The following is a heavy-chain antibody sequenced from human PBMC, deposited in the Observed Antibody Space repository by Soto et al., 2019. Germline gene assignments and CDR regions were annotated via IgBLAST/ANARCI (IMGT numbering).Heavy chain of an antibody. Sequence: EVQLVESGGGLVKPGGSIRLSCAASGFTFNNAWMSWVRQAPGKGLEWVGRIKSKTDDGTTDYAAPVKGRFTISRDDSKNTLYLQMNSLKTEDTAVYYCTTRPWNGGTNGVDYWGQGTLVTVSS. J-gene: IGHJ4*02. CDR1: GFTFNNAW. D-gene: IGHD1-1*01. V-gene: IGHV3-15*01. CDR2: IKSKTDDGTT. CDR3: TTRPWNGGTNGVDY.